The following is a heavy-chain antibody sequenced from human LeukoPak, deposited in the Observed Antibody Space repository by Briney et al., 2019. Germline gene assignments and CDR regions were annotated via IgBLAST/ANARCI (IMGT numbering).Heavy chain of an antibody. CDR2: ISSTSSTI. CDR3: ARRIAVAGTFFDY. D-gene: IGHD6-19*01. CDR1: GFTLSIHE. V-gene: IGHV3-48*02. J-gene: IGHJ4*02. Sequence: GGSLILSCAASGFTLSIHEMNWVRQAPGKGLDWVSYISSTSSTIYYADSVKGRFTISRDNAKNSLYLQMNSLRDEDTAVYYCARRIAVAGTFFDYWGQGTLVTVSS.